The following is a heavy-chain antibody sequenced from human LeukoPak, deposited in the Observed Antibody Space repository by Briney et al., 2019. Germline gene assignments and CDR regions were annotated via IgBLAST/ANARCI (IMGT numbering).Heavy chain of an antibody. Sequence: GGSLRLSCAASGFTFSSYSMNWVRQAPGKGLEWASYISSSSSTIYYADSVKGRFTISRDSAKNSLYLQMNSLRAEDTAVYYCARIEDYGDYYFDYWGQGTLVTVSS. J-gene: IGHJ4*02. CDR2: ISSSSSTI. D-gene: IGHD4-17*01. CDR3: ARIEDYGDYYFDY. V-gene: IGHV3-48*01. CDR1: GFTFSSYS.